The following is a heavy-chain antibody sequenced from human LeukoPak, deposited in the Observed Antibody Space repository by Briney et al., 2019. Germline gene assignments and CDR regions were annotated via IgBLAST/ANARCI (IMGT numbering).Heavy chain of an antibody. CDR3: ASLGNGDYWYFQH. CDR1: GGSISSSSYY. CDR2: IYYSGST. J-gene: IGHJ1*01. V-gene: IGHV4-39*01. Sequence: KSSETLSLTCTVSGGSISSSSYYWGWIRQPPGKGLEWIGSIYYSGSTYYNPSLKSRVTISVDTSKNQFSLKLSSVTAADTAVYYCASLGNGDYWYFQHWGQGTLVTVSS. D-gene: IGHD4-17*01.